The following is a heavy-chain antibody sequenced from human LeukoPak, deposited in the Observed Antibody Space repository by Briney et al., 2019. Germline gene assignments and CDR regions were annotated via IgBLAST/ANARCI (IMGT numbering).Heavy chain of an antibody. Sequence: NPSETLSLTCTVSGGSISSYYWSWIRQPPGKGLEWIGYIYYSGSTNYNPSLKSRVTISVDTSKNQFSLKLSSVTAADTAVYYCARSDYHNSGSHTVFDAFDIWGQGTRVTVSS. D-gene: IGHD3-10*01. J-gene: IGHJ3*02. CDR3: ARSDYHNSGSHTVFDAFDI. CDR2: IYYSGST. CDR1: GGSISSYY. V-gene: IGHV4-59*01.